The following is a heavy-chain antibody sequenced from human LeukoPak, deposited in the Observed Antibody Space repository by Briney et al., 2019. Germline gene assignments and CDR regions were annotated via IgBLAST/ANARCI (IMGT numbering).Heavy chain of an antibody. D-gene: IGHD5-18*01. J-gene: IGHJ5*02. Sequence: SETLSLTCTVSGGSISSSSYYWGWIRQPPGKGLEWIGSIYYSGSTYYNPSLKSRVTISVDTSKNQFSLKLSSVTAADTAVYYCARTSFGYSSLNFDPWGQGTLVTVSS. CDR2: IYYSGST. CDR3: ARTSFGYSSLNFDP. CDR1: GGSISSSSYY. V-gene: IGHV4-39*01.